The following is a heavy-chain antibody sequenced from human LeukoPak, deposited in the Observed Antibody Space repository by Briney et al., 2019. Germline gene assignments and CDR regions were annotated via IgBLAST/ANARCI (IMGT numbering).Heavy chain of an antibody. V-gene: IGHV4-59*12. CDR3: ARDLGGYSDGSYYYYMDV. Sequence: SETLSLTCTVSGGSISSYYWSWIRQPPGKGLEWIGYIYYSGSTNYNPSLKSRVTISVDTSKNQFSLKLTSVTAADTAVYYCARDLGGYSDGSYYYYMDVWGKGTTVTVSS. J-gene: IGHJ6*03. CDR1: GGSISSYY. CDR2: IYYSGST. D-gene: IGHD5-18*01.